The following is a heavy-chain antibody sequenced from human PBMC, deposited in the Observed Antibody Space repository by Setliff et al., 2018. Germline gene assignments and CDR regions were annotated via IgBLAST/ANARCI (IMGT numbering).Heavy chain of an antibody. Sequence: PSETLSLTCTVSGGSISDDYWSWIRQPPGKGLEWIGCIYTSGSTNYNPSLKSRVTISVDTSKNQFSLKLSSVTATDTAVYYCARNIYTSYYYYYYMDVWGKGTTVTVSS. CDR1: GGSISDDY. J-gene: IGHJ6*03. CDR3: ARNIYTSYYYYYYMDV. D-gene: IGHD2-2*02. CDR2: IYTSGST. V-gene: IGHV4-4*08.